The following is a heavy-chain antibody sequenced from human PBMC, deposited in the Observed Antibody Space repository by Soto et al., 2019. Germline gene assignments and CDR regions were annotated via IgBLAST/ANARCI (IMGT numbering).Heavy chain of an antibody. D-gene: IGHD2-15*01. CDR2: IDPSSGTT. J-gene: IGHJ6*02. CDR1: GYSFSNFY. Sequence: GGPVKVSCKPSGYSFSNFYVHWVRQAPGQGLEWMGIIDPSSGTTSYTQKFQERVTMTRDTSMSTVYMELSRLRSEDTAVYYCARGAVVVPNGLIAGMDVWGLGTTVTVSS. V-gene: IGHV1-46*01. CDR3: ARGAVVVPNGLIAGMDV.